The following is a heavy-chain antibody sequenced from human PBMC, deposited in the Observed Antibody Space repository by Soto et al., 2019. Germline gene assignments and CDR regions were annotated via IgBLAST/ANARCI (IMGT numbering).Heavy chain of an antibody. V-gene: IGHV3-11*01. CDR2: ISSSGSTI. CDR1: GFTFSDYY. CDR3: ARVASSWYRGSNFDY. D-gene: IGHD6-13*01. J-gene: IGHJ4*02. Sequence: LRLSCAASGFTFSDYYMSWIRQAPGKGLEWVSYISSSGSTIYYADSVKGRFTISRDNAKNSLYLQMNSLRAEDTAVYYCARVASSWYRGSNFDYWGQGTLVTVSS.